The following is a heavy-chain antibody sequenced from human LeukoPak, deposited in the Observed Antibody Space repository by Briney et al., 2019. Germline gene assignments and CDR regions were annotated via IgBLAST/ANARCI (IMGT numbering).Heavy chain of an antibody. CDR3: AREDYGSEWYVGYFDY. CDR2: IKQDGSEK. J-gene: IGHJ4*02. D-gene: IGHD6-19*01. V-gene: IGHV3-7*01. Sequence: PGGSLILSCAASGFTFSSYWMSWVRQAPGKGLEWVANIKQDGSEKYYVDSVKGRFTISRDNAKNSLYLQMNSLRAEDTAVYYCAREDYGSEWYVGYFDYWGQGTLVTVSS. CDR1: GFTFSSYW.